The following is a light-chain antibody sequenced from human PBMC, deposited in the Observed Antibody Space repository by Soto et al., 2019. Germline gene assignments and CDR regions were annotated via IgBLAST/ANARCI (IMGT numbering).Light chain of an antibody. CDR1: QSVSSSY. V-gene: IGKV3-20*01. CDR2: GAS. Sequence: EIVLTQSPGTLSLSPGERATLSCRASQSVSSSYLAWYRQKPGQAPRLLIYGASSRATGIPDRFSGSGSGTDFTLTISRLEPEDFAVYYCQQYGSSPPTLTFGGGTKVDIK. CDR3: QQYGSSPPTLT. J-gene: IGKJ4*01.